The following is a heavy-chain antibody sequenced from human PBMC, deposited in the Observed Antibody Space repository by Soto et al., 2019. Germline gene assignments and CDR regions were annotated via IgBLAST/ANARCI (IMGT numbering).Heavy chain of an antibody. J-gene: IGHJ4*02. CDR2: ITYTGST. CDR3: ARHARYNDF. D-gene: IGHD1-20*01. V-gene: IGHV4-59*08. CDR1: GASINSAY. Sequence: QVHLQESGPGLAKPSETLSLSCTVSGASINSAYWSWFRQPPGKGLEWIGYITYTGSTSYNPSLQSRVTMALDASKNQFFLKLSSVTAADTAVYYCARHARYNDFWGQGTLTTVSS.